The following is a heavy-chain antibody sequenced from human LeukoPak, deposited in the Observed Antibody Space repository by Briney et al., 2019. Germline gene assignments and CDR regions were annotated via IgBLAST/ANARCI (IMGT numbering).Heavy chain of an antibody. V-gene: IGHV4-59*01. CDR2: IYYSGST. D-gene: IGHD1-26*01. CDR3: ARGVNSGYFDY. Sequence: SETLSLTCAVYGGSFSGYYWTWIRQPPGKGLEWIGYIYYSGSTNYNPSLKSRVTISVDTSKNQFSLKLTSVTAADTAVYYCARGVNSGYFDYCGQGTLVTVSS. J-gene: IGHJ4*02. CDR1: GGSFSGYY.